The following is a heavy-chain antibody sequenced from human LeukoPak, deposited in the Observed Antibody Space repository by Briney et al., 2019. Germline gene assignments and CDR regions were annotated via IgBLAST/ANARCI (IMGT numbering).Heavy chain of an antibody. J-gene: IGHJ3*02. CDR2: ISWNSGSI. D-gene: IGHD3-9*01. CDR1: GFTFDDYA. Sequence: GGSLRLSCAASGFTFDDYAMHWVRQAPGKGLEWVSGISWNSGSIGYADSVEGRFTISRDNAKNSLYLQMNSLRAEDTALYCCAKDIGTRYFDWSDAFDIWGQGTMVTVSS. V-gene: IGHV3-9*01. CDR3: AKDIGTRYFDWSDAFDI.